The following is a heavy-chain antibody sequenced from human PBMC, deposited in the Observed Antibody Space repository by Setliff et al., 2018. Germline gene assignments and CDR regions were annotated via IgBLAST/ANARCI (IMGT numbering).Heavy chain of an antibody. CDR1: GFIFKNYE. CDR2: IRPDGSET. Sequence: GGSLRLSCAASGFIFKNYEMNWVRQAPGKGLEWISDIRPDGSETHYADSVKGRFTMSRDNAKNSLYLEMNSLRAEDTAVYYCARVRGSGDSWDHWGQGTLVTVSS. D-gene: IGHD2-15*01. V-gene: IGHV3-48*03. J-gene: IGHJ4*02. CDR3: ARVRGSGDSWDH.